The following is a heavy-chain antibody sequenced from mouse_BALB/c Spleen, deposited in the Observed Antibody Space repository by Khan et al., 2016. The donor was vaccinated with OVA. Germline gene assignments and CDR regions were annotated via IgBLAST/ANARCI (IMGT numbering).Heavy chain of an antibody. J-gene: IGHJ3*01. D-gene: IGHD1-1*01. CDR3: ANHGSSSAWLTY. CDR2: INPSTGYT. Sequence: QVQLKQSGAELAKPGASVKMSCKASGYTFTSYWMHWVKQRPGQGLEWIGYINPSTGYTEYNQRFKDKATLTADKSSSTAYMQLSILASDESAVYYCANHGSSSAWLTYWGQGTLVTVSA. CDR1: GYTFTSYW. V-gene: IGHV1-7*01.